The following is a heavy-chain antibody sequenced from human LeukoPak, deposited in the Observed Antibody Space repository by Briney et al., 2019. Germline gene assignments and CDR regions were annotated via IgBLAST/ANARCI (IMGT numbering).Heavy chain of an antibody. D-gene: IGHD2-2*01. Sequence: PGRSLRLSCAASGFTFNNYGIHWVRQAPGKGLEWVAVITHDGSNAYYADSVRGRFTISRDNSRNTLYLQMNSLRAEDTAVYFCASHQNYYYYMDVWGKGTTVTVSS. CDR1: GFTFNNYG. V-gene: IGHV3-30*03. CDR2: ITHDGSNA. J-gene: IGHJ6*03. CDR3: ASHQNYYYYMDV.